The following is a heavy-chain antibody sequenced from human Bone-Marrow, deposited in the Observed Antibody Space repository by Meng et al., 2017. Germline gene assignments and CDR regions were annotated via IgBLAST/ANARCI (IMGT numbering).Heavy chain of an antibody. CDR2: IYHSRSK. D-gene: IGHD3-3*01. Sequence: QEEMTEGGPGLVKGVGTSELTGDVSGGYIRSSKGGCVRRHPQGKGLEWIGEIYHSRSKNYNPSLKSRVTISVDKSKNQFSLKLSSVIAEDTAVYYCARRSGVVIISSGAFDIWCQGTMVTVSS. V-gene: IGHV4-4*02. J-gene: IGHJ3*02. CDR1: GGYIRSSKG. CDR3: ARRSGVVIISSGAFDI.